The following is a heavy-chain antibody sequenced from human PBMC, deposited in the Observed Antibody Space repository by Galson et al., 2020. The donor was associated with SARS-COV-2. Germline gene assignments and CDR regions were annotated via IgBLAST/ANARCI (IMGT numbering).Heavy chain of an antibody. V-gene: IGHV1-18*01. CDR2: ISAYNGNT. CDR1: GYTFTSYG. Sequence: ASVKFSCKASGYTFTSYGISWVRQAPGQGLEWMGWISAYNGNTNYAQKLQGRVTMTTDTSTSTAYMELRSLRSDDTAVYYCARGYSSGWRGYYYYGMDVWGQGTTVTVSS. J-gene: IGHJ6*02. CDR3: ARGYSSGWRGYYYYGMDV. D-gene: IGHD6-19*01.